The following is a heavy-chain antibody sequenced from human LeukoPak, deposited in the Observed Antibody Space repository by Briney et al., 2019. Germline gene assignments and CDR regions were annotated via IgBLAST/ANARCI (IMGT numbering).Heavy chain of an antibody. J-gene: IGHJ4*02. CDR2: IYYSGST. D-gene: IGHD6-6*01. CDR3: ARVDPDSSSTLEVFDY. CDR1: GGSISSYY. Sequence: KSSETLSLTCTVSGGSISSYYRSWIRQPPGKGLEWIGYIYYSGSTNYNPSLKSRVTISVDTSKNQFSLKLSSVTAADTAVYYCARVDPDSSSTLEVFDYWGQGTLVTVSS. V-gene: IGHV4-59*01.